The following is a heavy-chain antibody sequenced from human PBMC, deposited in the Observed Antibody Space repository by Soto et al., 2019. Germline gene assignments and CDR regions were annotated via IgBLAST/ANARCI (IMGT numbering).Heavy chain of an antibody. CDR2: ISYDGSNK. V-gene: IGHV3-30*03. D-gene: IGHD2-15*01. CDR3: AGGKYYFDA. J-gene: IGHJ4*02. Sequence: QVQLVESGGGVVQPGRSLRLSCAASGFPFSSYGMHWVRQAPGKGLEWVAHISYDGSNKHYTDSVKGRFTISRDNSKKMLYLQMCSLRAEDTAVYFCAGGKYYFDACCQGTRVSVSS. CDR1: GFPFSSYG.